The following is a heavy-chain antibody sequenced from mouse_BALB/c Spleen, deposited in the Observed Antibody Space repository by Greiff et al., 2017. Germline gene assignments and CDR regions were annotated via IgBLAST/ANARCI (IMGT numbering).Heavy chain of an antibody. J-gene: IGHJ3*01. CDR3: ASYDYDAGFAY. CDR2: IYPGSGNT. Sequence: QVQLQQSGAELVRPGTSVKISCKASGYAFTNYWLGWVKQRPGHGLEWIGDIYPGSGNTYYNEKFKGKATLTADKSSSTAYMQLSSLTSEDSAVYFCASYDYDAGFAYWGQGTLVTVSA. CDR1: GYAFTNYW. V-gene: IGHV1-63*01. D-gene: IGHD2-4*01.